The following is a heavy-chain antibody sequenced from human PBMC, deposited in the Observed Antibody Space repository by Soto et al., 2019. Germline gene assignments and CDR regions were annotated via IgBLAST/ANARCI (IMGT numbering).Heavy chain of an antibody. CDR2: IIPTFGTV. Sequence: QVQLVQSGPEVKVPGSSVKVSCQASGGTFSNFAITWVRQAPGQGLEWVGGIIPTFGTVDYAQSFQGRVTITADESEGTSYVDLFSLRSAETAIYYCARMDPSLFEGGELFDPWGQGTLVTVSS. CDR3: ARMDPSLFEGGELFDP. CDR1: GGTFSNFA. D-gene: IGHD3-16*01. V-gene: IGHV1-69*01. J-gene: IGHJ5*02.